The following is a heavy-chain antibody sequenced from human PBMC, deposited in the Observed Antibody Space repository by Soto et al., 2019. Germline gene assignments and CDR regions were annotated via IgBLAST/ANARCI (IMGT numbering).Heavy chain of an antibody. V-gene: IGHV4-31*03. CDR2: IYYSGST. Sequence: PSETLSLTCTVSGGSISSGGYYWSWIRQHPGKGLEWIGYIYYSGSTYYNPSLKSRVTISVDTSKNQFSLRLSSVTAADTAVYYCARGYSGYDYYPGYWGQGTLVTVSS. J-gene: IGHJ4*02. CDR1: GGSISSGGYY. D-gene: IGHD5-12*01. CDR3: ARGYSGYDYYPGY.